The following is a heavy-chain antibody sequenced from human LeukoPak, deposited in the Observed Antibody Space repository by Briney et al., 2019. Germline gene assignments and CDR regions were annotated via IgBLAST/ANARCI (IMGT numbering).Heavy chain of an antibody. CDR2: INPNSGGT. J-gene: IGHJ4*02. Sequence: ASVKVSCKAFGYTFTSYYMHWVRQAPGQGLEWMGWINPNSGGTNYAQKFQGRVTMTRDTSISTAYMELSRLRSDDTAVYYCARGIGGSRYDVRFDYWGQGTLVTVSS. CDR3: ARGIGGSRYDVRFDY. D-gene: IGHD6-13*01. CDR1: GYTFTSYY. V-gene: IGHV1-2*02.